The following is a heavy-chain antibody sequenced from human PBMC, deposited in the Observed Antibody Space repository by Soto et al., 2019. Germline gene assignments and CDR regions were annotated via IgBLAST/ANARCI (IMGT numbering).Heavy chain of an antibody. CDR3: ARATYSGSYRGFDY. CDR1: GGSISSGGYY. Sequence: QVQLQESGPGLVKPSQTLSLTCSVSGGSISSGGYYWTWIRQYPGKGLEWIAYIYYSGSTDYNPSLKSRVTISVDTSKNQFSLKLSSVTAADTAVYYCARATYSGSYRGFDYWGQGTLVTVSS. V-gene: IGHV4-31*03. J-gene: IGHJ4*02. CDR2: IYYSGST. D-gene: IGHD1-26*01.